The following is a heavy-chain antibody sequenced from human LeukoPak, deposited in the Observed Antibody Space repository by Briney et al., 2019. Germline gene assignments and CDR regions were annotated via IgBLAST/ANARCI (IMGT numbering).Heavy chain of an antibody. Sequence: SETLSLTCTVSGGSISSGGYYWSWIRQRPGKGLEWIGYIYYSGSTYYNPSLKSRVTISVDTSKNQFSLKLSSVTAADTAVYYCAREAVATITSGYFDYWGQGTLVTVSS. CDR1: GGSISSGGYY. CDR3: AREAVATITSGYFDY. V-gene: IGHV4-31*03. D-gene: IGHD5-12*01. J-gene: IGHJ4*02. CDR2: IYYSGST.